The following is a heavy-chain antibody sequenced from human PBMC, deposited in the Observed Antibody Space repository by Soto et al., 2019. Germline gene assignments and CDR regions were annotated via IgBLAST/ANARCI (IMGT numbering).Heavy chain of an antibody. V-gene: IGHV2-5*02. Sequence: QITLKESGPTLVKPTQTLTLTCTFSGFSLSTSGVGVAWIRQPPGEALEWLAHIYWDAAKRYRPSLESRLTITKDTSKNQLVLTRTNMDSVDTATYYCAYLPCSGASCYLFSYSGMDVWGQGTTVTGAS. CDR2: IYWDAAK. J-gene: IGHJ6*02. D-gene: IGHD2-15*01. CDR3: AYLPCSGASCYLFSYSGMDV. CDR1: GFSLSTSGVG.